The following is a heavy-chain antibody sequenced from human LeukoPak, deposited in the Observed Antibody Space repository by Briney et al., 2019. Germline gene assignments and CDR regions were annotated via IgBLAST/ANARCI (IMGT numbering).Heavy chain of an antibody. CDR2: INPNSGST. V-gene: IGHV1-2*02. CDR1: GYTFTGYY. Sequence: GASVKVSCKASGYTFTGYYMHWVRQAPGQGLEWMGWINPNSGSTNYAQKFQGRVTMTRDTSISTAYMELSRLRSDDTAVYYCARGLYCSRTSCYFHYFDYWGQGTLVTVSS. CDR3: ARGLYCSRTSCYFHYFDY. D-gene: IGHD2-2*01. J-gene: IGHJ4*02.